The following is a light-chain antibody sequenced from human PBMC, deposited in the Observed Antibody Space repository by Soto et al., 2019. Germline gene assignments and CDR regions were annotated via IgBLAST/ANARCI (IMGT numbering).Light chain of an antibody. CDR1: QSIRKC. CDR2: AAS. Sequence: DIQMTQSPSSLSASVGDRVTITCRASQSIRKCLNWYQHKPGKAPMLLIYAASSLQSGVPSRFSGSGSGTDFTLTISSLQLEDFATYYCQQSYSSPWTFGQGTKVEIK. CDR3: QQSYSSPWT. J-gene: IGKJ1*01. V-gene: IGKV1-39*01.